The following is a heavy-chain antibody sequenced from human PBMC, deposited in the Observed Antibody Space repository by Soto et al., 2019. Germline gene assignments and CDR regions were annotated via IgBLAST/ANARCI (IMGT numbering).Heavy chain of an antibody. CDR1: GDSISSGAYY. Sequence: SETLSLTCTVSGDSISSGAYYWSWIRQHPGKGLEWIGYIYYTGITYYNPSLKSRVTISVDTSTRQFSLKLRSVTAADTAVYYCARAPVHVVVVTARASAFDIWGQGTMVTVSS. CDR3: ARAPVHVVVVTARASAFDI. D-gene: IGHD2-21*02. V-gene: IGHV4-31*03. CDR2: IYYTGIT. J-gene: IGHJ3*02.